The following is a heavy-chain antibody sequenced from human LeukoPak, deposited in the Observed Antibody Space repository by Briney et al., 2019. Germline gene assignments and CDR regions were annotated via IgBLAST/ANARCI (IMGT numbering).Heavy chain of an antibody. Sequence: PSETLSLTCTVSGGSISSSSYYWGWIRQPPGKGLEWVANIKEDGSEKDYVDSVKGRFTISRDNAKNSLYLQMNSLRAEDTAVYYCARDGYSSGWYAFDYWGQGTLVTVSS. CDR2: IKEDGSEK. D-gene: IGHD6-19*01. CDR1: GGSISSSSYY. J-gene: IGHJ4*02. CDR3: ARDGYSSGWYAFDY. V-gene: IGHV3-7*01.